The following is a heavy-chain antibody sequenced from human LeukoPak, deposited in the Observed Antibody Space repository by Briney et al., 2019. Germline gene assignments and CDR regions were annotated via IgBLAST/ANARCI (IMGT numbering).Heavy chain of an antibody. CDR3: ARAGATVTTHFGY. D-gene: IGHD4-17*01. J-gene: IGHJ4*02. CDR2: ISAYNGNT. V-gene: IGHV1-18*01. CDR1: GYTFSMFG. Sequence: ASVKVSCKASGYTFSMFGISWVRQAPGQGLEWMGWISAYNGNTKYAQKLQGRVTMTTDTSTSTAYMELRSLRSDDTAVYYCARAGATVTTHFGYWGQGTLVTVSS.